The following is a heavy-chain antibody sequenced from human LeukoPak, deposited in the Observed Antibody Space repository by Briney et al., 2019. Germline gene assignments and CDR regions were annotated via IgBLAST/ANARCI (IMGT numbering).Heavy chain of an antibody. CDR1: GYTFTSYG. J-gene: IGHJ5*02. CDR2: ISAYNGNT. Sequence: GASVKVSCKASGYTFTSYGISWVRQAPGQGLEWMGWISAYNGNTNYAQKLQGRVTMTTDTSTSTAYMELRSLRSDDTAVYYCARNRDDILTGTQNWFDPWGQGTLVTVSS. V-gene: IGHV1-18*01. CDR3: ARNRDDILTGTQNWFDP. D-gene: IGHD3-9*01.